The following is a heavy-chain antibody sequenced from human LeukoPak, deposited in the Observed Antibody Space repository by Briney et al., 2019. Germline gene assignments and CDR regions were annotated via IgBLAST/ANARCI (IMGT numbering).Heavy chain of an antibody. CDR3: AREIRFGELFDY. V-gene: IGHV4-30-4*01. J-gene: IGHJ4*02. Sequence: PSETLSLTCTVSGGSISSGDYYWSWIRQPPGKGLEWIGYIYYSGSTYYNPSLKSRVTISVDMSKNQFSLKLSSVTAADTAVYYCAREIRFGELFDYWGQGTLVTVSS. CDR2: IYYSGST. D-gene: IGHD3-10*01. CDR1: GGSISSGDYY.